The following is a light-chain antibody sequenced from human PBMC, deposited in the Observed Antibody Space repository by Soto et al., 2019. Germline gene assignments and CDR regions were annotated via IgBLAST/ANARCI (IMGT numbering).Light chain of an antibody. Sequence: EIVLAQSPGTLSLSPGERATLSCRPSQSVTRDYLAWYQQLPGQAPRLLIYDASTRATGIPDWFSGSGSDRDFTSTIGRMRPGDFAVFDCQQNVSSSSVGFTFGPGTKVEIQ. CDR1: QSVTRDY. V-gene: IGKV3-20*01. CDR2: DAS. CDR3: QQNVSSSSVGFT. J-gene: IGKJ3*01.